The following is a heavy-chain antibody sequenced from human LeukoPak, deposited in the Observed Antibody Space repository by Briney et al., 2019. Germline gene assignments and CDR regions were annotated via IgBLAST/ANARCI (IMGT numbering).Heavy chain of an antibody. CDR3: ARGEAAAGPFDY. CDR1: GFTFSSYA. D-gene: IGHD6-13*01. Sequence: TGGSLRLSCAASGFTFSSYAMSWVRQAPGKGLEWVSSISAGGGSTYYPDSAKGRFTISRDNSKNTLYLQMNSLRAEDTAVYYCARGEAAAGPFDYWGQGTLVTVSS. J-gene: IGHJ4*02. CDR2: ISAGGGST. V-gene: IGHV3-23*01.